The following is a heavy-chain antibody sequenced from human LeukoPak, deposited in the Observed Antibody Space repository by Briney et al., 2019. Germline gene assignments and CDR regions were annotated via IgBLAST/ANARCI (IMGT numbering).Heavy chain of an antibody. CDR2: INHSGST. J-gene: IGHJ4*02. CDR1: GGAFSGYY. D-gene: IGHD3-10*01. V-gene: IGHV4-34*01. CDR3: ARGPRRFGELLVYY. Sequence: SETLSLTCGVYGGAFSGYYWSWIRQAPGKGLEWIGEINHSGSTNYNPSLKSRVTILVDTSKNQFSLKLSSVTAADTAVYYCARGPRRFGELLVYYWGQGTLVTVSS.